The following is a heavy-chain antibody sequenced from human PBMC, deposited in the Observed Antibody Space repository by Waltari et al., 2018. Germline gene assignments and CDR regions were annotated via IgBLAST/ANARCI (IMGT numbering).Heavy chain of an antibody. CDR1: GGSISSYY. CDR3: ATDGGNRGSRWFDP. D-gene: IGHD1-26*01. J-gene: IGHJ5*02. V-gene: IGHV4-59*01. CDR2: IYYSGST. Sequence: QVQLQESGPGLVKPSETLSLTCTVSGGSISSYYGSWTRKTPGKGLEWIGYIYYSGSTNYNPSLKSRVTISVDTSKNQFSLKLSSVTAADTAVYYCATDGGNRGSRWFDPWGQGTLVTVSS.